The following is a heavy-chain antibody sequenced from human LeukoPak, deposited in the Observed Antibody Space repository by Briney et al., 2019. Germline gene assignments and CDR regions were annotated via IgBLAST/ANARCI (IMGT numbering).Heavy chain of an antibody. CDR1: GYRFTNYW. Sequence: GESLKISCKGSGYRFTNYWIGWVRQMPGKVLEWMGIIYPDDSDTRYSPSFQGQVTISADKSISTAYLQWNSLKASDTAIYYCARHCSAASCYSSYYFEYWGQGTLVTVSS. D-gene: IGHD2-15*01. J-gene: IGHJ4*02. CDR2: IYPDDSDT. V-gene: IGHV5-51*01. CDR3: ARHCSAASCYSSYYFEY.